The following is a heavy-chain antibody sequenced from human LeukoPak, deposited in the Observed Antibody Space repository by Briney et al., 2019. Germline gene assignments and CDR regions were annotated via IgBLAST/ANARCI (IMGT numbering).Heavy chain of an antibody. CDR1: GFTFSSYA. CDR2: IRYDGSNK. Sequence: GGSLRLSCAASGFTFSSYAMSWVRQAPGKGLEWVAFIRYDGSNKYYADSVKGRFTISGDNSKNTLYLQMNSLRAEDTAVYYCAKPDSGNYYPSYFDYWGQGTLVTVSS. CDR3: AKPDSGNYYPSYFDY. V-gene: IGHV3-30*02. D-gene: IGHD1-26*01. J-gene: IGHJ4*02.